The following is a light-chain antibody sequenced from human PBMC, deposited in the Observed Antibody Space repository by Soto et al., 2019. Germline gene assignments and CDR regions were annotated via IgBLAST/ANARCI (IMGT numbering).Light chain of an antibody. CDR2: GAS. CDR3: QQYGTSPPVYA. J-gene: IGKJ2*01. Sequence: EIVLTQSPGPLSLSPGERATLSSRTRQSVSNTYLAWYQQKPGQAPRLLIYGASSRATGIPDRFSGSGSGTDFTLTISRLEPEDFAVYYCQQYGTSPPVYAFGHGTKLEIK. CDR1: QSVSNTY. V-gene: IGKV3-20*01.